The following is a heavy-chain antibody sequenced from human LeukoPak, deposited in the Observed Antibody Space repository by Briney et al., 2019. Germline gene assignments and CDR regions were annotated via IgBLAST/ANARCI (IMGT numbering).Heavy chain of an antibody. J-gene: IGHJ4*02. CDR2: IKGKADGGTK. V-gene: IGHV3-15*01. CDR3: ASGGSIRGILRYFDWSRPFDY. D-gene: IGHD3-9*01. CDR1: GFTFSDAW. Sequence: GGSLRLSCAASGFTFSDAWIGWVRQAPGKGLEWIARIKGKADGGTKDYAAPVKGRFTVSRDDSENTLYLQMNSLRVEDTAVYYCASGGSIRGILRYFDWSRPFDYWGQGTLVTVSS.